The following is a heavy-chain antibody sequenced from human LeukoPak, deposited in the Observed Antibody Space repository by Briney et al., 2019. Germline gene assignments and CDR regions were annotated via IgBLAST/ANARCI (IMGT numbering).Heavy chain of an antibody. Sequence: PSETLSLTCTVSGGSISGYYWSWIRQPAGKGLEWIGRIYASGTTRYNPSLESRVTMSVDTSKNQFSLKLSSVTAADTAVYYCARADLKSGRVDIWGQGTMVTVSS. J-gene: IGHJ3*02. CDR1: GGSISGYY. CDR3: ARADLKSGRVDI. V-gene: IGHV4-4*07. D-gene: IGHD3-10*01. CDR2: IYASGTT.